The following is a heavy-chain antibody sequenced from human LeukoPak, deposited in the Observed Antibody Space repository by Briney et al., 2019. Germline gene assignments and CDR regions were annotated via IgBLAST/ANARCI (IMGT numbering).Heavy chain of an antibody. D-gene: IGHD3-9*01. J-gene: IGHJ4*02. CDR3: VIWGDYDVLTGYYVPDY. V-gene: IGHV3-23*01. CDR1: GFTFSNYA. CDR2: ITGSGTNT. Sequence: PGASLRLSCVASGFTFSNYAMSWVRQAPGKGQEWVSAITGSGTNTYYADSLKGRFTISRDNSKNTVFLQMNSLRHEDTAIYYCVIWGDYDVLTGYYVPDYWGQGTLVTVSS.